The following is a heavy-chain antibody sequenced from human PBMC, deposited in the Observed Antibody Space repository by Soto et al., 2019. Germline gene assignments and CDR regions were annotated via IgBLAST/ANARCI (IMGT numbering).Heavy chain of an antibody. Sequence: PSETLSLTCTVSGVSISSSSYYWGWIRQPPGKGLEWIGSIYYSGSTYYNPSLKSRVTISVDTSKNQFSLKLSSVTAADTAVYYCARHGILEWLLPDYYYGMDVWGQGTTVTVSS. CDR1: GVSISSSSYY. CDR2: IYYSGST. J-gene: IGHJ6*02. D-gene: IGHD3-3*01. CDR3: ARHGILEWLLPDYYYGMDV. V-gene: IGHV4-39*01.